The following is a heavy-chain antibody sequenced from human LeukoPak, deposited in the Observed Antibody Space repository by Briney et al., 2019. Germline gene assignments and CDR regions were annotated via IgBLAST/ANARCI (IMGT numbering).Heavy chain of an antibody. D-gene: IGHD3-16*01. CDR1: GFSVSSYG. CDR3: ARDQGDRGGFDY. CDR2: IWYDGSNK. J-gene: IGHJ4*02. Sequence: GGSLRLSCAASGFSVSSYGMHWVRQAPGKGLEWVAVIWYDGSNKYYADSVKGRFTISRDNSKNTLYLQMNSLRAEDTAVYYCARDQGDRGGFDYWGQGTLVAVSS. V-gene: IGHV3-33*01.